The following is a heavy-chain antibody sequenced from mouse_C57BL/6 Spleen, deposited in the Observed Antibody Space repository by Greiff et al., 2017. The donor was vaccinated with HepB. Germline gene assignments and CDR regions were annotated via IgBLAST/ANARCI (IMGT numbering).Heavy chain of an antibody. CDR2: IDPSDSYT. D-gene: IGHD2-3*01. J-gene: IGHJ2*01. CDR3: ARRMGRGVFDY. Sequence: QVQLQQPGAELVRPGTSVKLSCKASGYTFTSYWMHWVKQRPGQGLEWIGVIDPSDSYTNYNQKFKGKATLTVDTSSSTAYMQLSSLTSEDSAVYYLARRMGRGVFDYWGQGTTLTVSS. V-gene: IGHV1-59*01. CDR1: GYTFTSYW.